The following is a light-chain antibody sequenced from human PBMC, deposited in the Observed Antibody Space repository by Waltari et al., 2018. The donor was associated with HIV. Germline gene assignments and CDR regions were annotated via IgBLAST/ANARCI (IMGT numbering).Light chain of an antibody. V-gene: IGLV1-44*01. J-gene: IGLJ3*02. CDR2: SNN. CDR3: AAWDESLNAWV. CDR1: RSKIGRNE. Sequence: QSVLPQPPSASGTPGQGVTIACSGSRSKIGRNEGNRYQQVPGTAPKFLMYSNNNRPSVVPDRFSGSQSGTSASLAISGLQSDDEADYYCAAWDESLNAWVFGGGTRLTVL.